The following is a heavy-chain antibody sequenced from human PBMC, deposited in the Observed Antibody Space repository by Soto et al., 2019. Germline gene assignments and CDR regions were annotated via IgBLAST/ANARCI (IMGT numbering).Heavy chain of an antibody. CDR2: ISYDGSNK. V-gene: IGHV3-30-3*01. J-gene: IGHJ3*02. CDR3: ARSASANDAFDI. CDR1: GFTFSSYE. Sequence: GGSLRLSCAASGFTFSSYEMNWVRQAPGKGLEWVAVISYDGSNKYYADSVKGRFTISRDNSKNTLYLQMNSLRAEDTAVYYCARSASANDAFDIWGQGTMVTVSS.